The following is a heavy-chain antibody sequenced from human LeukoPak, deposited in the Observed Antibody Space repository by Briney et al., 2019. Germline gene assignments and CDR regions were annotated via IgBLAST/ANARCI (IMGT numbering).Heavy chain of an antibody. CDR3: AREDDWNYEDY. Sequence: PGGSLRLSCAASGFTVSSNYMSWVRQAPGKGLEWVSVIYSGGSTYYADSVKGRLTISRDNSKNTLYLQMNSLRAEDTAIYYCAREDDWNYEDYWGQGTLVTVSS. CDR2: IYSGGST. J-gene: IGHJ4*02. V-gene: IGHV3-66*01. CDR1: GFTVSSNY. D-gene: IGHD1-7*01.